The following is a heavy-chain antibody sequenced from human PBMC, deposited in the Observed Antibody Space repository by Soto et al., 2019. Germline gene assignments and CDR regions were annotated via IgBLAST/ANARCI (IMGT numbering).Heavy chain of an antibody. Sequence: GGSLRLSCAASGFTFSSYSMNWVRQAPGKGLEWVSYISSTSSIIYYADSVKGRFTISRDNAKNSLYLQMNSLRDEDTAVYYCARERAEGSSVWFDPWGQGTLVTVSS. CDR2: ISSTSSII. D-gene: IGHD1-26*01. J-gene: IGHJ5*02. V-gene: IGHV3-48*02. CDR1: GFTFSSYS. CDR3: ARERAEGSSVWFDP.